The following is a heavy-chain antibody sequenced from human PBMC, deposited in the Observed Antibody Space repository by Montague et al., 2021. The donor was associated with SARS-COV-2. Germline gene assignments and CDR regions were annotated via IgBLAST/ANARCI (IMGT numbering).Heavy chain of an antibody. V-gene: IGHV4-4*02. J-gene: IGHJ4*02. CDR2: IYHRGSN. CDR3: ARTGYSSGWHSFDY. CDR1: GGSISSINW. D-gene: IGHD6-19*01. Sequence: SETLSLTCVVSGGSISSINWWSWVRQPPGKGLEWIGEIYHRGSNNYNPSLKSRVIISVDKTKNQFSLKLSSVTAADTAVYYCARTGYSSGWHSFDYWGQGTLVTVSS.